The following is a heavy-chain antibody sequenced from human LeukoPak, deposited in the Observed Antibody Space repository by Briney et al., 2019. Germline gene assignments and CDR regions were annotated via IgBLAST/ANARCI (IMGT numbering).Heavy chain of an antibody. CDR2: IIPILGIA. D-gene: IGHD6-19*01. J-gene: IGHJ5*02. CDR1: GGTFSSYA. Sequence: GASVKVSCKASGGTFSSYAISWVRQAPGQGLEWMGRIIPILGIANYAQKFQGRVTITADKSTSTAYMELSSLRSEDTAVYYCARDQGWLVRGRYNWFDPWGQGTLVTVSS. CDR3: ARDQGWLVRGRYNWFDP. V-gene: IGHV1-69*04.